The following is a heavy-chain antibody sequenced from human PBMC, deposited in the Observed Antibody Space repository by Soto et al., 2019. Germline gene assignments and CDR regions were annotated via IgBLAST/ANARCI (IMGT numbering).Heavy chain of an antibody. CDR3: TTVIQRSYERTPNAFDI. D-gene: IGHD1-26*01. CDR1: VFTFSNAW. V-gene: IGHV3-15*01. Sequence: PGGSLRLSCAASVFTFSNAWMSWVRQPPGKGLEWVGRIKSKTDGGTTDYAAPVKGRFTISRDDSKNTLYLQMNSLKTEDTAVYYCTTVIQRSYERTPNAFDIWGQGTMVTVSS. CDR2: IKSKTDGGTT. J-gene: IGHJ3*02.